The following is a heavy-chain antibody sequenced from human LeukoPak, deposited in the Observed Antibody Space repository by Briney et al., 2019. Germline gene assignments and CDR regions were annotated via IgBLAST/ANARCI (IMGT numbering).Heavy chain of an antibody. CDR2: ISGSGGST. V-gene: IGHV3-23*01. CDR1: GFTFSSYE. Sequence: GGSLRLSCAASGFTFSSYEMNWVRQAPGKGLEWVSAISGSGGSTYYADSVKGRFTISRDNSKNTLYLKMNSLRAEDTAVYYCAKAYGSGSYYSPYYYMDVWGKGTTVTISS. CDR3: AKAYGSGSYYSPYYYMDV. J-gene: IGHJ6*03. D-gene: IGHD3-10*01.